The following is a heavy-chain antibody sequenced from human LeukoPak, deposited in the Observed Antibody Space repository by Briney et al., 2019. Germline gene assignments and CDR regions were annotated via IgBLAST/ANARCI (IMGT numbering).Heavy chain of an antibody. Sequence: GASVKVSCKASGYTFTGYYMHWVRQAPGQGLEWMGWINPNSGGTNYAQKFQGRVTMTRDTSISTAYMELSRLRSDDTAVYYCARDSPSVCGGDLGYLHCLALWGQGTLVTVSS. D-gene: IGHD2-21*02. CDR2: INPNSGGT. CDR3: ARDSPSVCGGDLGYLHCLAL. J-gene: IGHJ4*02. CDR1: GYTFTGYY. V-gene: IGHV1-2*02.